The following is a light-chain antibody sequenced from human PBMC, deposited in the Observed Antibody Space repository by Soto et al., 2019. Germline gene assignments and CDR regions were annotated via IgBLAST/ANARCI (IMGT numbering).Light chain of an antibody. J-gene: IGKJ1*01. CDR1: QDISNY. CDR2: DAS. V-gene: IGKV1-33*01. Sequence: DIQMTQSPSSLSASVGDRVTITCQASQDISNYLNWYQQKLGKAPKLLIYDASNLETGVPSRFSGSGSGTEFTLTISSLQSEDFAVYYCQQYNNWPRTFGQGTKVDIK. CDR3: QQYNNWPRT.